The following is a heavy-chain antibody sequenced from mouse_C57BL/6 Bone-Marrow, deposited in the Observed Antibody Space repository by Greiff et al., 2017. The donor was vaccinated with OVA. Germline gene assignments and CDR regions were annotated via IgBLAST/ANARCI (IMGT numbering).Heavy chain of an antibody. CDR2: INPYNGGT. V-gene: IGHV1-19*01. Sequence: EVQLQQSGPVLVKPGASVKMSCKASGYTFTDYYMNWVKQSHGKSLEWIGVINPYNGGTSYNQKFKGKATLTVDKSSSTAYMELNSLTSEDSAVYYCARSSYSNSLDYWGQGTTLTVSS. J-gene: IGHJ2*01. CDR1: GYTFTDYY. CDR3: ARSSYSNSLDY. D-gene: IGHD2-5*01.